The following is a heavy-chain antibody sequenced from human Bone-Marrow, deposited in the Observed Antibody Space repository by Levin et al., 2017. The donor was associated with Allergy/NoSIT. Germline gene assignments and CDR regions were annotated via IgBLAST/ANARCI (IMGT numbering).Heavy chain of an antibody. CDR1: GYSLTNYW. Sequence: GGSLRLSCKGSGYSLTNYWIGWVRQMPGKGLEWMGIIYVGDSDARYSPSFQGQVTMSVDKSSSTAHLQWTSLKASDTAMYFCARLWGVNYTMDVWGQGTTVTVSS. V-gene: IGHV5-51*01. J-gene: IGHJ6*02. CDR3: ARLWGVNYTMDV. D-gene: IGHD3-10*01. CDR2: IYVGDSDA.